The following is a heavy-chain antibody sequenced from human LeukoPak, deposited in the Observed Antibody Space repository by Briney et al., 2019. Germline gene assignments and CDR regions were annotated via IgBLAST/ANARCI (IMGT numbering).Heavy chain of an antibody. D-gene: IGHD3-9*01. CDR3: AGAWGSTTYYDILTGYYPSAAFDI. Sequence: GGSLRLSCAASGFTFSSYWMSWVRQAPGKGLEWVANIKQDGSEKYYVDSVKGRFTISRDNAKNSLYLQMNSLRAEDTAVYYCAGAWGSTTYYDILTGYYPSAAFDIWGQGTMVTVSS. CDR1: GFTFSSYW. V-gene: IGHV3-7*01. J-gene: IGHJ3*02. CDR2: IKQDGSEK.